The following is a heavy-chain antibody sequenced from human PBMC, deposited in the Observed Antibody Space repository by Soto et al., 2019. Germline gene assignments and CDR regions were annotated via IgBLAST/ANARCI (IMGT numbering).Heavy chain of an antibody. V-gene: IGHV3-48*02. Sequence: SCAASGFTVSSNYMNWVRQAPGKGLEWVSFITSSGSTTYYADSVKGRFTVSRDNVKNSLFLQMNSRRDEDTAVYYFARVAIASGGVNGVTYALDVWGQGTTVTVSS. CDR2: ITSSGSTT. CDR3: ARVAIASGGVNGVTYALDV. J-gene: IGHJ6*02. CDR1: GFTVSSNY. D-gene: IGHD3-16*01.